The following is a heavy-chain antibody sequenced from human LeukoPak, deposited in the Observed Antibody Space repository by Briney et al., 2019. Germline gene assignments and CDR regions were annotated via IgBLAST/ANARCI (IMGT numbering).Heavy chain of an antibody. V-gene: IGHV3-23*01. CDR1: GFTFSSYA. D-gene: IGHD3-3*01. CDR2: ISGSGGST. Sequence: GGSLRLSCAASGFTFSSYAMSCVRQAPGKGLEWVSAISGSGGSTYYADSVKGRFTISRDNSKNTLYLQMSSLRAEDTAVYYCAKGTGSITIFGVVVQTDAYYYGMDVWGQGTTVTVSS. J-gene: IGHJ6*02. CDR3: AKGTGSITIFGVVVQTDAYYYGMDV.